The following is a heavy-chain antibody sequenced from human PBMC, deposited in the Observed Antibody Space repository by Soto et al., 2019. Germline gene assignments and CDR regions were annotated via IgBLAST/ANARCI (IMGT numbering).Heavy chain of an antibody. D-gene: IGHD2-15*01. CDR2: IYWDDDK. CDR3: AHRPSYCSGGSCYSGFDY. Sequence: QITLKESGPTLVKPTQTLTLTCTFSGFSLSTSGVGVGWIRQPPGKALEWLALIYWDDDKRYSPSLKSRLTITKDTSKHQVVLTMTNMDPVDTATYYCAHRPSYCSGGSCYSGFDYWGQGTLGTVSS. J-gene: IGHJ4*02. V-gene: IGHV2-5*02. CDR1: GFSLSTSGVG.